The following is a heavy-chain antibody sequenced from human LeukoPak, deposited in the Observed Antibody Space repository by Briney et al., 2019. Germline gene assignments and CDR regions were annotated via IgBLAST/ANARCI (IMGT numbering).Heavy chain of an antibody. CDR3: AKCRTSCQANGFDV. V-gene: IGHV3-23*01. J-gene: IGHJ3*01. CDR2: IIRGGDVT. D-gene: IGHD2-2*01. CDR1: GFTFRSYS. Sequence: GGSLRLSCPVSGFTFRSYSMSWARQAPGKGLEGVSSIIRGGDVTDYADPVKGRFTISTDNSKNTLYLQMNNLRADDTAVYYCAKCRTSCQANGFDVWGQGTMVTVSS.